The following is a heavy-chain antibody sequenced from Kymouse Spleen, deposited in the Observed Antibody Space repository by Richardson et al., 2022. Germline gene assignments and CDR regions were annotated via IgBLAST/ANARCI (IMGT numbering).Heavy chain of an antibody. D-gene: IGHD6-13*01. J-gene: IGHJ5*02. CDR2: IRSKANSYAT. CDR3: TRHDDSSSWYVGFDP. Sequence: EVQLVESGGGLVQPGGSLKLSCAASGFTFSGSAMHWVRQASGKGLEWVGRIRSKANSYATAYAASVKGRFTISRDDSKNTAYLQMNSLKTEDTAVYYCTRHDDSSSWYVGFDPWGQGTLVTVSS. V-gene: IGHV3-73*02. CDR1: GFTFSGSA.